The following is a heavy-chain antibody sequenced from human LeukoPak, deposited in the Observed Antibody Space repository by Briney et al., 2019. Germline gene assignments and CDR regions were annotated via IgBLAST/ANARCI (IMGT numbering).Heavy chain of an antibody. J-gene: IGHJ3*02. Sequence: PSETLSLTCTVSGGSISSYYWSWIRQPPGKGLEWIGYIYHSGTNYNPSLKSRVTISVDTSKNQFSLRLSSVTAADTAVYFCARQGRNAFDIWGQGTMVTVSS. CDR2: IYHSGT. CDR1: GGSISSYY. CDR3: ARQGRNAFDI. V-gene: IGHV4-59*08.